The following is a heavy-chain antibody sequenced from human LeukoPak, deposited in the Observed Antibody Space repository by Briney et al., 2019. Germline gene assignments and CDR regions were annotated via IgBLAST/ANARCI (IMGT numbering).Heavy chain of an antibody. J-gene: IGHJ4*02. V-gene: IGHV1-18*01. CDR1: GYTFTSYG. CDR3: AREGADVDTAMVLYYFDY. D-gene: IGHD5-18*01. CDR2: ISAYNGNT. Sequence: ASVKVSCKASGYTFTSYGISWVRQAPGQGLEWMGWISAYNGNTNYAQKLQGRVTMTTDTSTSTAYMELGSLRSDDTAVYYCAREGADVDTAMVLYYFDYWGQGTLVTVSS.